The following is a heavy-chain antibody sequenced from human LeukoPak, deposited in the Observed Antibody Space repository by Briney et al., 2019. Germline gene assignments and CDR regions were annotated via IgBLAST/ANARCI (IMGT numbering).Heavy chain of an antibody. D-gene: IGHD1-26*01. CDR1: GGSISSTSYY. Sequence: SETLSLTCTVSGGSISSTSYYWGWIRQPPGKGLEWIGEINHSGSTNYNPSLKSRVTISVDTSKNQFSLKLSSVTAADTAVYYCARFSSGSWGQGTLVTVSS. J-gene: IGHJ4*02. CDR3: ARFSSGS. CDR2: INHSGST. V-gene: IGHV4-39*07.